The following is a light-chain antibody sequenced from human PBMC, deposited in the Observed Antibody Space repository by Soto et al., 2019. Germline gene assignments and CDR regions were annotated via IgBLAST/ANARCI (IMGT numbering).Light chain of an antibody. Sequence: ETVLTQSPGTLSLSPGERATVSCRSSQGLSSSYLAWNQQKPGQPPRLLIYGASSRATGIPDRFSGSGSGADFTLTISNLQSEDFAVYYCQQYTNWPPITFGQGTRLEI. V-gene: IGKV3-20*01. CDR3: QQYTNWPPIT. CDR1: QGLSSSY. J-gene: IGKJ5*01. CDR2: GAS.